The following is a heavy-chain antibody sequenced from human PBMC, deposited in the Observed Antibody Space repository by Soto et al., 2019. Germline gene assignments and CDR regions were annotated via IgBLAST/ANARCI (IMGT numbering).Heavy chain of an antibody. J-gene: IGHJ6*02. CDR3: AAEAPESGMDV. Sequence: SVKVSCKASGFTFTSSAVQWVRQARGQRLEWIGWIVVGSGNTNYAQKFQERVTITRDMSTSTAYMELNSLRSEDTAVYYCAAEAPESGMDVWGQGTTVTVSS. CDR1: GFTFTSSA. CDR2: IVVGSGNT. V-gene: IGHV1-58*01.